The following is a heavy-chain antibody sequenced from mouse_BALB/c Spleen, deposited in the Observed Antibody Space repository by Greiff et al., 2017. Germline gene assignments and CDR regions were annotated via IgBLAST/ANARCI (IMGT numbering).Heavy chain of an antibody. CDR2: ISSGGST. D-gene: IGHD2-12*01. Sequence: EVQLVESGGGLVKPGGSLKLSCAASGFTFSSYAMSWVRQTPEKRLEWVASISSGGSTYYPDSVKGRFTISRDNARNILYLQMSSLRSEDTAMYYCARVSDDEFAYWGQGTLVTVSA. V-gene: IGHV5-6-5*01. J-gene: IGHJ3*01. CDR3: ARVSDDEFAY. CDR1: GFTFSSYA.